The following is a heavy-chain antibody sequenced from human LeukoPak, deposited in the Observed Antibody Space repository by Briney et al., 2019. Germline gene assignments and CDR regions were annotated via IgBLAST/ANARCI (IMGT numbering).Heavy chain of an antibody. J-gene: IGHJ6*02. Sequence: PGGSLRLSCAASGFTFSSYGMHWVRQAPGKGLEWVAVISYDGSNKYYADSVKGRFTLSRDNSKNTLYLQMNSLRAEDTAVYYCAKGQWGAYYGMDVWGQGTTVAVSS. CDR3: AKGQWGAYYGMDV. D-gene: IGHD1-26*01. CDR1: GFTFSSYG. CDR2: ISYDGSNK. V-gene: IGHV3-30*18.